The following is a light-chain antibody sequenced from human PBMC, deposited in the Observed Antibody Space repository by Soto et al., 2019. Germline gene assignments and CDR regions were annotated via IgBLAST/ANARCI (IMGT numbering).Light chain of an antibody. CDR3: QQYNNWPPIT. J-gene: IGKJ5*01. CDR1: QSVRTK. CDR2: GAS. Sequence: EIVMTQSPGTLSVSPGEGATLFCRASQSVRTKLAWYQQRAGQAPRLLMYGASTRATGIPDRFSGSGSGTDFTLTISRLEPEDFAVYYCQQYNNWPPITFGQGTRLEIK. V-gene: IGKV3-15*01.